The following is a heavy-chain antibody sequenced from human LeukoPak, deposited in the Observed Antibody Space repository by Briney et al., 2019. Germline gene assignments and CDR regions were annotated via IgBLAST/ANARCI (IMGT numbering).Heavy chain of an antibody. D-gene: IGHD3-3*01. CDR2: IIPIFGTA. J-gene: IGHJ4*02. V-gene: IGHV1-69*05. Sequence: ASVKVSCKASGGTFSSYAISWVRQAPGQGLEWMGGIIPIFGTANYAQKFQGRVTITTDESTGTAYMELSSLRSEDTAVYYCARRTDFWSGYYDYWGQETLVTVSS. CDR3: ARRTDFWSGYYDY. CDR1: GGTFSSYA.